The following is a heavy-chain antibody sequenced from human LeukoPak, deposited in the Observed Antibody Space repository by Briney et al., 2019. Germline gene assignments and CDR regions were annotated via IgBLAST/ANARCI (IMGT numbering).Heavy chain of an antibody. CDR3: AKGFFSGWYNWFDP. J-gene: IGHJ5*02. Sequence: GGSLRLSCAASGFTFSSYAMSWVRQAPGKGLEWVSVISGSGGNTHYADSVKGRFTISRDNSKNTLYLQMNSLRAEDTAVYYCAKGFFSGWYNWFDPSGQGTLVTVSS. CDR1: GFTFSSYA. V-gene: IGHV3-23*01. D-gene: IGHD6-19*01. CDR2: ISGSGGNT.